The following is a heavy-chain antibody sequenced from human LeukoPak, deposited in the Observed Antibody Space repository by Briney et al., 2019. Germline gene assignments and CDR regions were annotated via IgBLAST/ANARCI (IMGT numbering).Heavy chain of an antibody. CDR2: ISSSGSTI. CDR3: ARGYYDSSGYYYDY. J-gene: IGHJ4*02. CDR1: GFIFSSYE. Sequence: GGSLRLSCAASGFIFSSYEMNWVRQAPGKGLEWVSYISSSGSTIYYADSVKGRFTISRDNAKNSLYLQMNSLRAEDTAVYYCARGYYDSSGYYYDYWGQGTLVTVSS. V-gene: IGHV3-48*03. D-gene: IGHD3-22*01.